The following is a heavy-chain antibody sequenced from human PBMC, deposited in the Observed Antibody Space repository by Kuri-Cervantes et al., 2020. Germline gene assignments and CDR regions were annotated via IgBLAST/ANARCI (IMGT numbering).Heavy chain of an antibody. CDR3: AKDFTEGEGSFDY. Sequence: GESLKISCAASGFIFKSHWMSWVRQAPGKGLEWVANIKQDGSQNFYGDSVEGRFAISRDNARNALYLDMNGLRAEDTAVYYCAKDFTEGEGSFDYWGQGTLVTVSS. CDR1: GFIFKSHW. V-gene: IGHV3-7*01. D-gene: IGHD1-26*01. J-gene: IGHJ4*02. CDR2: IKQDGSQN.